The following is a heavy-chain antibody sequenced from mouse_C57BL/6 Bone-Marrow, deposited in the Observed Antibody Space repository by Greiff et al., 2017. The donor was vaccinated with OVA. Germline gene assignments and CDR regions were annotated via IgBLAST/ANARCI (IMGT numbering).Heavy chain of an antibody. V-gene: IGHV1-19*01. CDR3: ASGLGENLGY. J-gene: IGHJ3*01. CDR2: INPYNGGT. D-gene: IGHD4-1*01. CDR1: GYTFTDYY. Sequence: VQLQQSGPVLVKPGASVKMSCKASGYTFTDYYMNWVKQSHGKSLEWIGVINPYNGGTSSNKKFKGKATFTVDMSSSTAYIELNSLTSEDSAVYYCASGLGENLGYWGQGTLVTVSA.